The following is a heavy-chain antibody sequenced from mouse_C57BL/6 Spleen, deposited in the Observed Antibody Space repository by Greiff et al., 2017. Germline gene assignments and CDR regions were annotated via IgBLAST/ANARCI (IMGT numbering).Heavy chain of an antibody. J-gene: IGHJ2*01. CDR3: AKERTTVVDY. Sequence: VQLKESGPELVKPGASVKISCKASGYAFSSSWMNWVKQRPGKGLEWIGRIYPGDGDTNYNGKFKGKATLTADKSSSTAYMQLSSLTSEDSAVYFCAKERTTVVDYWGQGTTLTVSS. V-gene: IGHV1-82*01. CDR2: IYPGDGDT. D-gene: IGHD1-1*01. CDR1: GYAFSSSW.